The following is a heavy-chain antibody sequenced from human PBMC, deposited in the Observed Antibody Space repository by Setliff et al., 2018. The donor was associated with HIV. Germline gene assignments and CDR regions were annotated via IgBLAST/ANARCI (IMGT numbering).Heavy chain of an antibody. CDR1: GGSISSSTYY. D-gene: IGHD2-8*01. Sequence: SETLSLTCSVSGGSISSSTYYWGWIRQPPGKGLEWIGDIFYTGSTYYNPSLKSRVAIFVDTSENQFSLKLNSVTAADTAVYYCARRGRDGVFIMFATGFDPWGQGALVTSPQ. V-gene: IGHV4-39*01. J-gene: IGHJ5*02. CDR2: IFYTGST. CDR3: ARRGRDGVFIMFATGFDP.